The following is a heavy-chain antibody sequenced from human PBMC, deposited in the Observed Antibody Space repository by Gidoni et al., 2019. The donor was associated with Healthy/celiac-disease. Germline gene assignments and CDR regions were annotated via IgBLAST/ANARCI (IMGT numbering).Heavy chain of an antibody. J-gene: IGHJ5*02. Sequence: QVQLQQWGAGLFKPSQTLSLTCPFYGGSFSRHYWSWFRQPPGKGLEWIGEINHSGSPNYNPSLKSRVNKSVDTSKNQFALKLSSVTAADTAVYYWARGYDYVWGSYRFRFDPWGQGTLVTVSS. CDR3: ARGYDYVWGSYRFRFDP. D-gene: IGHD3-16*02. V-gene: IGHV4-34*01. CDR2: INHSGSP. CDR1: GGSFSRHY.